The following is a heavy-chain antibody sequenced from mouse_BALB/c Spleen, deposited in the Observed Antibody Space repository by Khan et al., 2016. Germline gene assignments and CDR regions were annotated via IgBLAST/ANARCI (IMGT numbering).Heavy chain of an antibody. CDR1: GYAFTNYL. CDR3: GREVNWCIEY. J-gene: IGHJ4*01. CDR2: INPGNGDT. D-gene: IGHD4-1*01. V-gene: IGHV1-54*01. Sequence: QVQLQQSGPDLVRPGTSVKVSCKASGYAFTNYLIEWVKQRPGQGLEWIGVINPGNGDTSYNEKFKGKALLTAAKSSSTAYMQLSSLTSDDSAVYFCGREVNWCIEYWGPGTSVTVSS.